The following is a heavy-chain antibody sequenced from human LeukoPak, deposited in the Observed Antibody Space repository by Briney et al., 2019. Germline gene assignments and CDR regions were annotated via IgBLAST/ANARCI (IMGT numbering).Heavy chain of an antibody. CDR3: AKDSADQYYYDGSDIIDY. CDR2: ISYDGSNK. J-gene: IGHJ4*02. CDR1: GFTFSSYG. V-gene: IGHV3-30*18. D-gene: IGHD3-22*01. Sequence: GGSLRLSCAASGFTFSSYGMHWVRQAPGKGLEWVAVISYDGSNKYYADSVKGRFTIARDNSKNTLYLQMNSLRAEDTAVYYSAKDSADQYYYDGSDIIDYWGQGTLVTVSS.